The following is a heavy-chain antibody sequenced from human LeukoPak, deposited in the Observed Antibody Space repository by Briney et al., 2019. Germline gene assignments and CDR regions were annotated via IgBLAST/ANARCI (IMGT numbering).Heavy chain of an antibody. D-gene: IGHD5-12*01. CDR3: ARSGRGTYYYFDL. V-gene: IGHV1-69*06. CDR1: GGTFSSYA. CDR2: IIPIFGTA. J-gene: IGHJ4*02. Sequence: ASVKVSCKASGGTFSSYAISWVRQAPGQGLEWMGGIIPIFGTANYAQKFQGRVTITADKSTSTAYMELSSLRSEDTAVYYCARSGRGTYYYFDLWGQGTLVTVSS.